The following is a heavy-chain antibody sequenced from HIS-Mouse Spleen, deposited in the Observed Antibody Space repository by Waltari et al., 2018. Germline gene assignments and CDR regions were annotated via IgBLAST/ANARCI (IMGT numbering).Heavy chain of an antibody. Sequence: QLQLQESGPGLVKPSETLSLTCTVPGGSISRSSYYWGRIRQPPGKGLEGIGSIYYIGSTYYTPSLKSRVTISVDTSKNQFSLKLSSVTAADTAVYYCAREIPYSSSWYDWYFDLWGRGTLVTVSS. CDR3: AREIPYSSSWYDWYFDL. V-gene: IGHV4-39*07. CDR2: IYYIGST. CDR1: GGSISRSSYY. D-gene: IGHD6-13*01. J-gene: IGHJ2*01.